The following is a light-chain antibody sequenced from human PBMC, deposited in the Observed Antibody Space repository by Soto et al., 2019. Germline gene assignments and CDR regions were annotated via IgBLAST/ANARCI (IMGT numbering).Light chain of an antibody. J-gene: IGKJ4*01. Sequence: EIVMTQSPATLSVSPGERATLSCRASQSVSSNLAWYQEKAGQAPRLLIDGASTRATGIPARFSGSGAGTEFTLTISSLQSEDVAVYYCQQYNNWPLTFGGGTKVDIK. CDR3: QQYNNWPLT. V-gene: IGKV3-15*01. CDR2: GAS. CDR1: QSVSSN.